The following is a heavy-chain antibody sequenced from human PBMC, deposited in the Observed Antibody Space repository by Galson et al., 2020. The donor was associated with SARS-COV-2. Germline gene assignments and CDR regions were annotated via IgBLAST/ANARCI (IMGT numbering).Heavy chain of an antibody. CDR2: IDPSDSYT. Sequence: GESLKISCKGSGYSFTSYWISWARQMPGKGLEWMGRIDPSDSYTNYSPSFQGHVTISADKSISTAYLQWSSLKASDTAMYYCARPYYYNANFDYWGQGTLVTVSS. CDR1: GYSFTSYW. V-gene: IGHV5-10-1*01. J-gene: IGHJ4*02. D-gene: IGHD3-10*01. CDR3: ARPYYYNANFDY.